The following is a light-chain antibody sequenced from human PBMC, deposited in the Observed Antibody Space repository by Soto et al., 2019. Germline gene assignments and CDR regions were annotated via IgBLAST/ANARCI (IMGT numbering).Light chain of an antibody. V-gene: IGKV1-33*01. CDR3: QQYDNVLFT. CDR2: DAS. J-gene: IGKJ4*01. CDR1: QDINNF. Sequence: DIQMTQSPSSLSASVGDRVTISCQASQDINNFLNWYQQKPGKAPKLLIYDASNLETGVPSRFSGSGYGTDFTFTITSLQPEDIATYYCQQYDNVLFTFGGGTKVEIK.